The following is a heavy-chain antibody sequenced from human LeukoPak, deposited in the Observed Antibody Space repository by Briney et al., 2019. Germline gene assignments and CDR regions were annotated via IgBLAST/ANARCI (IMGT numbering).Heavy chain of an antibody. CDR3: ARDVRDFWSGYQSGYYFDY. CDR1: GGSISSYY. CDR2: IYTSGST. D-gene: IGHD3-3*01. Sequence: SETLSLTCTVSGGSISSYYWSWIRQPAGKGLEWIGRIYTSGSTNYNPSLKSRVTMSVDTSKNQFSLKLSSVTAADTAVYYCARDVRDFWSGYQSGYYFDYWGQGTLVTVSS. J-gene: IGHJ4*02. V-gene: IGHV4-4*07.